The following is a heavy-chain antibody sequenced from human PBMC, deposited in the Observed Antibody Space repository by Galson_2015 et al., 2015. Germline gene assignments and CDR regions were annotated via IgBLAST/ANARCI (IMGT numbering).Heavy chain of an antibody. Sequence: SLRLSCAASGFTFSNSVMSWVRQTPGKGLEWLLVLSTNGVSTNYADSVKGRFTISRDISKNTFYLQMSSLRVDDTAVYYCAKGGSVTMRTAFDVWGQGTMVSVSS. J-gene: IGHJ3*01. CDR1: GFTFSNSV. D-gene: IGHD5/OR15-5a*01. V-gene: IGHV3-23*01. CDR2: LSTNGVST. CDR3: AKGGSVTMRTAFDV.